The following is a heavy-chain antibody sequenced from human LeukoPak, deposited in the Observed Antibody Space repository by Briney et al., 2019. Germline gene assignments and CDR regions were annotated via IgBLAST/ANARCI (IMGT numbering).Heavy chain of an antibody. V-gene: IGHV5-51*01. CDR2: LDPGDSDT. Sequence: GDSLKISCKGSGYSFTSYWIGWVRQMPGEGVDWMVILDPGDSDTIYIPSFQGQVTISADKSISTAYLQWSSLKASDTAMYYCARRRIAARPDIGAFDIWGQGTMVTVSS. CDR1: GYSFTSYW. D-gene: IGHD6-6*01. CDR3: ARRRIAARPDIGAFDI. J-gene: IGHJ3*02.